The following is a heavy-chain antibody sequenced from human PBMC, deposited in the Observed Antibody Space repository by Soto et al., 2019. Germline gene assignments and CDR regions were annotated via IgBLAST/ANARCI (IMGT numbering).Heavy chain of an antibody. CDR3: ARDILSVRPRANDAFDV. D-gene: IGHD2-8*02. J-gene: IGHJ3*01. CDR2: INPDHGNT. CDR1: GFSFSDNH. V-gene: IGHV1-3*01. Sequence: QVQLVQSGAEVRKPGASVNISCRASGFSFSDNHINWVRQAPGQSLEWMGWINPDHGNTRYSQTFQARVTISRHSSASIAYVEVSDLTSEDTVVYVCARDILSVRPRANDAFDVWGQGTIVTVSS.